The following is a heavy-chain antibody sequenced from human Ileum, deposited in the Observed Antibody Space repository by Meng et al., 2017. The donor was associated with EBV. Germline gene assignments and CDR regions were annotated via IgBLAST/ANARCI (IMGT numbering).Heavy chain of an antibody. V-gene: IGHV4-30-4*01. J-gene: IGHJ4*02. CDR1: GGSVRSDNYH. D-gene: IGHD2-15*01. CDR3: ATHEIGRGGPGY. Sequence: QLQDSGPGSVKPSQTLSLTCGVSGGSVRSDNYHWSWIRQPPRKGLVLIGFIYDSISGNTFYNPSLESRVTISLDTSKNQFSLKLSSVTAADTAVYYCATHEIGRGGPGYWGQGTLVTVSS. CDR2: IYDSISGNT.